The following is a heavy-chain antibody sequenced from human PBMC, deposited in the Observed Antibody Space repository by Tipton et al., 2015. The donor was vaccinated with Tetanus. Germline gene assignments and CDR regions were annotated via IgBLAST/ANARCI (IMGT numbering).Heavy chain of an antibody. D-gene: IGHD1/OR15-1a*01. CDR2: IHPGDSDI. J-gene: IGHJ5*01. CDR1: GYSFPHYY. V-gene: IGHV5-51*01. CDR3: ARRRTNTNLFFWFES. Sequence: QLVQSGAEVKKPGESLKISCRASGYSFPHYYIAWVRHMPGKGLEWLGTIHPGDSDIQYSPSFRGQVAISADKSINTAYLQLSGLKASDTAIYYCARRRTNTNLFFWFESWGQGTQVTVSS.